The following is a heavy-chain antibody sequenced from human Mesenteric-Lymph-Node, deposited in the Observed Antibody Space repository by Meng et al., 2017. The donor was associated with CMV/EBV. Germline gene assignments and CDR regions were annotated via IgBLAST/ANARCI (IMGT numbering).Heavy chain of an antibody. Sequence: TLSLTCAVYGGSFSGYYWSWIRQPPGKGLEWIGEINHSGSTNYNPSLKSRVTISVDTSKNQFSLKLSSVTAADTAVYYCARGPEDYGNYWGQGTLVTVSS. V-gene: IGHV4-34*01. CDR3: ARGPEDYGNY. CDR1: GGSFSGYY. CDR2: INHSGST. D-gene: IGHD4-17*01. J-gene: IGHJ4*02.